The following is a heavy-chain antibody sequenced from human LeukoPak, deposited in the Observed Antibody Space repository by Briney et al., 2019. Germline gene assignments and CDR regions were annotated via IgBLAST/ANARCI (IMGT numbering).Heavy chain of an antibody. CDR3: ARESLVGAFDY. V-gene: IGHV3-30*04. J-gene: IGHJ4*02. CDR1: GFTFSSSA. Sequence: PGGSLRLSCAASGFTFSSSAMSWVRQAPGKGLEWVAVISYDGSNKYYADPVKGRFTISRDNSKNMLYLQMNSLRAEDTAVYYCARESLVGAFDYWGQGTLVTVSS. CDR2: ISYDGSNK. D-gene: IGHD1-26*01.